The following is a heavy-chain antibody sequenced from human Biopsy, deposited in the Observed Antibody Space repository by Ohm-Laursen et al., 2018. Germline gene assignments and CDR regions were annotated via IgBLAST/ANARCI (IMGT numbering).Heavy chain of an antibody. D-gene: IGHD2/OR15-2a*01. J-gene: IGHJ3*01. CDR3: VGGQRGPPIGVTVPGDAFDL. CDR2: RIPYFNTI. CDR1: GVTFDTYA. Sequence: GSSVKVSCKASGVTFDTYAFGWVRQAPGQGLEWMGGRIPYFNTIYYARNFQDRAAITADRSARTTDMQLSGLRPDDTAVYYCVGGQRGPPIGVTVPGDAFDLWGQGTMVVVSS. V-gene: IGHV1-69*01.